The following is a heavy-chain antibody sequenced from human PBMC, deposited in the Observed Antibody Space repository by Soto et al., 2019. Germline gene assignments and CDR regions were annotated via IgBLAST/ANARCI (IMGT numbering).Heavy chain of an antibody. CDR2: IFGGGDT. V-gene: IGHV3-53*02. CDR3: ARHSIQAGLFHP. J-gene: IGHJ5*02. Sequence: VQLVGTGGGLIQPGGSLRLSCTASGFTVNNSFLSWVRQAPGKGLEWLSAIFGGGDTYYSDSVKGRFTISRDNSRNTLFLQMTSLGAEDTAVFYCARHSIQAGLFHPWGKGTLVTVSS. D-gene: IGHD2-2*02. CDR1: GFTVNNSF.